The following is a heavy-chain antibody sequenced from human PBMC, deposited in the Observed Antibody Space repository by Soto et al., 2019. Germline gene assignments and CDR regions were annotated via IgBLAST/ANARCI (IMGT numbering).Heavy chain of an antibody. J-gene: IGHJ4*02. CDR3: ARSLLKVILPLGY. CDR2: INTLSGDT. V-gene: IGHV1-2*02. D-gene: IGHD3-3*02. Sequence: QVQLVQSGAEVKKPGASVKVSCKASGYTFSGYYMLWVRQAPGQGLEWMGWINTLSGDTSFPQMFNGRLAMTRDTSIETVFMEVSRLTSDDAAIYYCARSLLKVILPLGYWGQGKLVSVSS. CDR1: GYTFSGYY.